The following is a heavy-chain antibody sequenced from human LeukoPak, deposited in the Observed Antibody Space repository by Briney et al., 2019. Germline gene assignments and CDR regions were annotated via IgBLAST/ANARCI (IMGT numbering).Heavy chain of an antibody. J-gene: IGHJ4*02. V-gene: IGHV3-21*01. Sequence: GGSLRLSCAASGFTFSSYSMNWVRQAPGKGLEWVSSISSSSSYIYYADSVKGRFTISRDNAKNSLYLQMNSLRAEDTAVYYCARWVGATTPFDYWGQGTLVTVSS. CDR3: ARWVGATTPFDY. D-gene: IGHD1-26*01. CDR2: ISSSSSYI. CDR1: GFTFSSYS.